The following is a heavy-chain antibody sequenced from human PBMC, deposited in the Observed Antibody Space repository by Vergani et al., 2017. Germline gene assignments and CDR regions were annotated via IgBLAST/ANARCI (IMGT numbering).Heavy chain of an antibody. Sequence: EVQLVESGGGLVQPGGSLTLSCAASGFTFSGSAMHWVRQPSEKGREWIGRIRDKPYNYATAYAVSVKGRFIISRDDSKKTAYLQMNRLTIEDTAVYYCYYDFCAGYESADVWGKGTTVTVSS. CDR2: IRDKPYNYAT. CDR3: YYDFCAGYESADV. V-gene: IGHV3-73*02. CDR1: GFTFSGSA. J-gene: IGHJ6*04. D-gene: IGHD3-3*01.